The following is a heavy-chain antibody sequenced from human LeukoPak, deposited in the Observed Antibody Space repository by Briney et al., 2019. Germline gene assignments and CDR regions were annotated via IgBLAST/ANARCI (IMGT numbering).Heavy chain of an antibody. Sequence: SETLSLTCAVYGGSFSGYYWSWIRQPPGKGLEWIGEINHSGSTNYNPSLKSRVTISVDTSKNQFSLKLSSVTAADTAVYYCARAPDRDSWNDRGAFDYWGQGTLVTVSS. D-gene: IGHD1-20*01. V-gene: IGHV4-34*01. CDR2: INHSGST. CDR1: GGSFSGYY. CDR3: ARAPDRDSWNDRGAFDY. J-gene: IGHJ4*02.